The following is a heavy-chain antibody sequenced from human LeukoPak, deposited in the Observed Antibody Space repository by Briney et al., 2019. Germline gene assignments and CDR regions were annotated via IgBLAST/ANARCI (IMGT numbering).Heavy chain of an antibody. CDR3: ARGEGTANFDY. CDR2: INPSGGTT. V-gene: IGHV1-46*01. Sequence: ASVKVSCKASGYTFTSNYIHWVRQAPGQGLEWMGIINPSGGTTNYAQKFQGRVTLTRDTATSTVYMELSSLRSEDTAMYYCARGEGTANFDYWGQGTLVTVSS. J-gene: IGHJ4*02. CDR1: GYTFTSNY. D-gene: IGHD1-7*01.